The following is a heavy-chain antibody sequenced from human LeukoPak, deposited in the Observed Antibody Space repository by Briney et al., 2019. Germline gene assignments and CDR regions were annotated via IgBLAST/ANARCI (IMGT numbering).Heavy chain of an antibody. CDR3: ASRVVVITNDAFDI. Sequence: SETLSVPCTVSGGSISSRIYYWGWIRQPPGKGLEWIGSIYYSGSTYYNPSLKSRVTISVDTSKNQFSLKLSSVTAADTAVYYCASRVVVITNDAFDIWGEGTMVTVSS. J-gene: IGHJ3*02. CDR2: IYYSGST. CDR1: GGSISSRIYY. D-gene: IGHD3-22*01. V-gene: IGHV4-39*01.